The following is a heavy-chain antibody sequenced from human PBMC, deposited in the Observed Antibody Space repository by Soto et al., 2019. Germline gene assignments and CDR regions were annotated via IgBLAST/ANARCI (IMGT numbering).Heavy chain of an antibody. D-gene: IGHD6-19*01. CDR3: ARDWGSSGWPN. Sequence: SETLSLTCTVSGHSLSSGGYYWSWIRQHPGKGLEWVGYIYFTGSTLYNPSLKSRLAMSLDTSKNQFSLRLTSVTAADTAVYFCARDWGSSGWPNWGQGTLVTV. CDR2: IYFTGST. CDR1: GHSLSSGGYY. J-gene: IGHJ4*02. V-gene: IGHV4-31*03.